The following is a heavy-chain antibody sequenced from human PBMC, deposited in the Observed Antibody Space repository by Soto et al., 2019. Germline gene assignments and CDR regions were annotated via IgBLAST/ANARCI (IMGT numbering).Heavy chain of an antibody. CDR2: MNPNSGNT. Sequence: ASVNVSCRASGYAFASYDINWVRQATGQGLEWMGWMNPNSGNTGYAQKFQGRVTMTRNTSISTAYMELSSLRSEDTAVYYCARGRKGYYYYGMDVWGQGTTVTVSS. CDR3: ARGRKGYYYYGMDV. CDR1: GYAFASYD. J-gene: IGHJ6*02. V-gene: IGHV1-8*01.